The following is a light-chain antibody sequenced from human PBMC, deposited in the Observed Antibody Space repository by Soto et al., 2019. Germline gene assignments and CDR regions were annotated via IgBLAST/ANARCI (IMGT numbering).Light chain of an antibody. Sequence: QSVLTQPASVSGSPGQSITISCTGTSSDVGGYNYVSWYQQHPGKAPKLMIYEVNNRPSGVSNRFSGSKSGNTASLTISGLQAEDEADYYCNSYTRSSTRVFGGGTKLTVI. J-gene: IGLJ2*01. CDR3: NSYTRSSTRV. V-gene: IGLV2-14*01. CDR1: SSDVGGYNY. CDR2: EVN.